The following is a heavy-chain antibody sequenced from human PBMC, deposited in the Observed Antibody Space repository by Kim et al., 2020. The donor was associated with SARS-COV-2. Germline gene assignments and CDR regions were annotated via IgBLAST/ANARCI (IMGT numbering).Heavy chain of an antibody. CDR2: IIPIFGTA. Sequence: SVKVSCKASGGTFSSYAISWVRQAPGQGLEWMGGIIPIFGTANYAQKFQGRVTITADESTSTAYMELSSLRSEDTAVYYCARAARASGYEYYYYGMDVWGQGTTVTVSS. CDR3: ARAARASGYEYYYYGMDV. D-gene: IGHD5-12*01. J-gene: IGHJ6*02. CDR1: GGTFSSYA. V-gene: IGHV1-69*13.